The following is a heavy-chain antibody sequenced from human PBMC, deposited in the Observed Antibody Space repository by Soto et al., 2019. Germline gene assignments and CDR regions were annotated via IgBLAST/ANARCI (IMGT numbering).Heavy chain of an antibody. J-gene: IGHJ4*02. D-gene: IGHD5-18*01. CDR1: CCSISSSNW. V-gene: IGHV4-4*02. CDR2: IYHSGST. Sequence: SETLSLTCAFSCCSISSSNWWSWVLQPPGKGLEWIGEIYHSGSTNYNPSLKSRVTISVDTSKNQFSLKLSSVTAADTAVYSCARDRMVSGRRHSGDFDDWGQGTLVTVSS. CDR3: ARDRMVSGRRHSGDFDD.